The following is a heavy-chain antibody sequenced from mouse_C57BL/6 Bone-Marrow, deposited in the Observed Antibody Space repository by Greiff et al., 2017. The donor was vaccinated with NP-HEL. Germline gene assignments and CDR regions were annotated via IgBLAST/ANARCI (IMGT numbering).Heavy chain of an antibody. CDR3: TRWDGLYFDY. D-gene: IGHD2-3*01. CDR1: GFTFSDAW. Sequence: EVKVVESGGGLVQPGGSMKLSCAASGFTFSDAWMDWVRQSPEKGLEGVAEIRNKANNHATYYAESVKGRFTISRDDSKSSVYLQMNSLRAEDTGIYYGTRWDGLYFDYWGQGTTLTVSS. V-gene: IGHV6-6*01. J-gene: IGHJ2*01. CDR2: IRNKANNHAT.